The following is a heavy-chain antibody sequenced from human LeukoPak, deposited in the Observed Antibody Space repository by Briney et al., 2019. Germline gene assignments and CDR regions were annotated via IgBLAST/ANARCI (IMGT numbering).Heavy chain of an antibody. Sequence: GGSLRPSCAASGFTFSRSWMTWVRQAPGKGLECVANIKQDGSEKHYVDSVKGRFTISRDNGKNSLYLQMNSLRAEDTAVYYCARDEVGYFDYWGQGTLVTVSS. V-gene: IGHV3-7*01. CDR2: IKQDGSEK. CDR1: GFTFSRSW. CDR3: ARDEVGYFDY. J-gene: IGHJ4*02.